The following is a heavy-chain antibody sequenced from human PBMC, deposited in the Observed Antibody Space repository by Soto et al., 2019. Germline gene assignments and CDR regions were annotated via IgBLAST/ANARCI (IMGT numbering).Heavy chain of an antibody. CDR2: ISYDGSNK. CDR3: AKDRRDGYWAY. V-gene: IGHV3-30*18. Sequence: GGSLRLSCAASGFTFSSYGMHWVRQAPGKGLEWVAVISYDGSNKYYADSVKGRFTISRDNSKNTLYLQMNSLRAEDTAVYYCAKDRRDGYWAYWGQGTLVTVSS. CDR1: GFTFSSYG. D-gene: IGHD5-12*01. J-gene: IGHJ4*02.